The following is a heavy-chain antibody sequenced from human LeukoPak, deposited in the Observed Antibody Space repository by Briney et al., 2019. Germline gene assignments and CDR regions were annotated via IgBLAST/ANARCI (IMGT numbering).Heavy chain of an antibody. CDR2: IYSGGST. CDR1: GFTVSSNY. Sequence: GGSLRLSCAASGFTVSSNYMSWVRQAPGKGLEWVSVIYSGGSTYYADSVKGRFTISRDNSKNTLYLQMNSLRAEDTAVYYCARPGNYYYYYGMDVWGQGTTVTVSS. CDR3: ARPGNYYYYYGMDV. J-gene: IGHJ6*02. V-gene: IGHV3-53*01.